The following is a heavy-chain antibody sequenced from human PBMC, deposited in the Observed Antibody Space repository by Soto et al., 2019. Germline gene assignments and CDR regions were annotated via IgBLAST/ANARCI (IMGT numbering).Heavy chain of an antibody. D-gene: IGHD3-22*01. V-gene: IGHV1-69*01. J-gene: IGHJ4*02. CDR2: IIPIFGTA. CDR3: ARAGYYDSSGYGTLDY. CDR1: GGTFSSYA. Sequence: QVQLVQSGAEVKKPGSSVKVSCKASGGTFSSYAISWVRQAPGQGLEWMGGIIPIFGTANYAQKFQGRVTIAADESTSTAHMELSSLRSEDTAVYYCARAGYYDSSGYGTLDYWGQGTLVTVSS.